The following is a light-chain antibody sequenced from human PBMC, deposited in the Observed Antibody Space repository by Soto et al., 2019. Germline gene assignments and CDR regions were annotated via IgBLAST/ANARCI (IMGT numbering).Light chain of an antibody. CDR3: QQHNYWPPLT. J-gene: IGKJ4*01. Sequence: DIGMTQSPATLSVSPGERATLSCRASQSVNSNLAWYRQKPGKAPRLLISDASTRATGVPSRFSGSGSGTAVTLTISSLQSDDSVIYYCQQHNYWPPLTFGGGTKVEIK. V-gene: IGKV3-15*01. CDR2: DAS. CDR1: QSVNSN.